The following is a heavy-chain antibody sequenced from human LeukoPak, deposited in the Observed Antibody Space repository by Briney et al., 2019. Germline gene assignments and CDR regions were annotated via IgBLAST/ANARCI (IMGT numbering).Heavy chain of an antibody. Sequence: ASVKVSCKASGYTFTAYHMHWVRQAPGQGLEWMGRINPNSGDTNYAQKFQGRITMTRDTSISTAYMELSRLRSDDTAVYYCARDYCSSTSCLFDYWGQGTLVSVSS. D-gene: IGHD2-2*01. V-gene: IGHV1-2*06. CDR2: INPNSGDT. CDR3: ARDYCSSTSCLFDY. CDR1: GYTFTAYH. J-gene: IGHJ4*02.